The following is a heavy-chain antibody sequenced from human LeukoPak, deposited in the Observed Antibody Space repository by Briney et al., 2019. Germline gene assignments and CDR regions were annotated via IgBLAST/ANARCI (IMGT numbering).Heavy chain of an antibody. Sequence: ASVKVSCKASVYTFTGYYMHWVRQAPGQGLEWMGWINPNSGGTNYAQKFQGRVTMTRDTSISTAYMELSRLRSDDTAVYYCARTSYCGGDCYSRLHFDYWGQGTLVTVSS. CDR2: INPNSGGT. V-gene: IGHV1-2*02. D-gene: IGHD2-21*02. CDR3: ARTSYCGGDCYSRLHFDY. J-gene: IGHJ4*02. CDR1: VYTFTGYY.